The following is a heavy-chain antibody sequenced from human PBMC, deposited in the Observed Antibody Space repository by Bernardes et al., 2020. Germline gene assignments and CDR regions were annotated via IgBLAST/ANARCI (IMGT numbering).Heavy chain of an antibody. Sequence: GESLKISCKGSGYSFTSYWIGWVRQMPGKGLEWMGIIYPGDSDTRYSPSFQGQVTISADKSISTAYLQWSSLKASDTAMYYCARGADIVVVPAADNWFDPWGQGTLVTVSS. J-gene: IGHJ5*02. CDR1: GYSFTSYW. V-gene: IGHV5-51*01. CDR2: IYPGDSDT. CDR3: ARGADIVVVPAADNWFDP. D-gene: IGHD2-2*01.